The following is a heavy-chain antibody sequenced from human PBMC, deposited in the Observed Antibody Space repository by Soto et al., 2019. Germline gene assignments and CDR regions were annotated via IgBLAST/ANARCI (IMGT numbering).Heavy chain of an antibody. CDR1: GYTFTRYT. CDR3: ARGIATGQLDP. CDR2: INPDNGNT. Sequence: ASVKVSCKASGYTFTRYTMNWVRQAPGQRLEWMGWINPDNGNTKSSQKFQVRVIITRDTSASTAYMDLSSLRTEDTALYYCARGIATGQLDPWGQGTLVTVSS. V-gene: IGHV1-3*01. D-gene: IGHD2-15*01. J-gene: IGHJ5*02.